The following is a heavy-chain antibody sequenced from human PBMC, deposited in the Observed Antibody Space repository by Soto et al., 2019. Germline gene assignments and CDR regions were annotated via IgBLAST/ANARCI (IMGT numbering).Heavy chain of an antibody. J-gene: IGHJ3*02. V-gene: IGHV4-61*05. Sequence: PSETLSLTCTVSGGSISSSSYYWGWIRQPPGKGLEWIGYIYYSGITNYNPSLKSRVTISVDTSKNHFSLKLSSVTAADTAVYYCARATYYDSSGYYYNPFDIWGQGTMVTVSS. CDR1: GGSISSSSYY. D-gene: IGHD3-22*01. CDR3: ARATYYDSSGYYYNPFDI. CDR2: IYYSGIT.